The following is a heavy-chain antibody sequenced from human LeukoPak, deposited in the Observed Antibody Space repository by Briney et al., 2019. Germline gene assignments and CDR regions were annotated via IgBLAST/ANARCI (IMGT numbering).Heavy chain of an antibody. V-gene: IGHV3-7*01. J-gene: IGHJ4*02. CDR3: ARDPDYYGAGSSDY. D-gene: IGHD3-10*01. CDR2: IKQDGTEK. Sequence: PGGSLRLSCAASGFTFSTYWMSWVRQAPGKGLEWVANIKQDGTEKYYVDSVKGRFTISRDNAKNSLYLQMNSLRAEDTAVYYCARDPDYYGAGSSDYWGQGTLVTVSS. CDR1: GFTFSTYW.